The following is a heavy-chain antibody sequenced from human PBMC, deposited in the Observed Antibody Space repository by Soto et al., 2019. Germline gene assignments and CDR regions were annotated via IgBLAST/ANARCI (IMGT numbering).Heavy chain of an antibody. D-gene: IGHD1-26*01. CDR2: IYFDGITT. V-gene: IGHV3-74*01. CDR3: ARGGEMGVDY. J-gene: IGHJ4*02. Sequence: GGSLRLSCTACGFTFNTHWMHWVRQAPWKGLVWVSRIYFDGITTNYADSVKGRLTVSRDNAKNTVYLHVNTLRDEDTAVYYCARGGEMGVDYSGQRILVTVCS. CDR1: GFTFNTHW.